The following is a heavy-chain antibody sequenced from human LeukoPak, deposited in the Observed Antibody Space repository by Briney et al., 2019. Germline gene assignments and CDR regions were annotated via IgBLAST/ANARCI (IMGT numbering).Heavy chain of an antibody. J-gene: IGHJ4*02. D-gene: IGHD6-19*01. V-gene: IGHV3-23*01. CDR1: GFTFSSYA. CDR3: EPLADTGERLDS. CDR2: ISGSGGST. Sequence: GGSLRLSCAASGFTFSSYAMSWVRQAPGEGLEWVSAISGSGGSTYYADSVKGRFTISRDNSKNTLYLQMNSLRAEDTAVYYCEPLADTGERLDSWGQGTLVTVSS.